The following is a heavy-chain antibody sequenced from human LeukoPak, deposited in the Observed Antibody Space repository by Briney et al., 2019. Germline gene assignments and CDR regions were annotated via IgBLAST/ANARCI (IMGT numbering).Heavy chain of an antibody. Sequence: SETLSLTCTVSGGSISSYYWSWIRQPPGKGLEWIGYIYYSGSTNYNPSLKSRVTISVDTSKNQFSLKLSSVTAADTAVYYCARGGGRGRYVDWLLGGYYFDYWGQGTLVTVSS. J-gene: IGHJ4*02. CDR1: GGSISSYY. D-gene: IGHD3-9*01. CDR3: ARGGGRGRYVDWLLGGYYFDY. V-gene: IGHV4-59*01. CDR2: IYYSGST.